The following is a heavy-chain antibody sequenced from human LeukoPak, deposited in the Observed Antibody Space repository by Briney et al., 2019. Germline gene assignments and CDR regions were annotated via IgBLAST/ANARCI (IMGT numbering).Heavy chain of an antibody. CDR2: IRYDGSNK. Sequence: GGSLRLSCAASGFTFSSYGMHWVRQAPGKGLEWVAFIRYDGSNKYYADSVKGRFTISRDNSKNTLYLQMNSLRAEDTAVYYCAKATAIFGVVIYNAFDIWGQGTMVTVSS. J-gene: IGHJ3*02. CDR1: GFTFSSYG. CDR3: AKATAIFGVVIYNAFDI. D-gene: IGHD3-3*01. V-gene: IGHV3-30*02.